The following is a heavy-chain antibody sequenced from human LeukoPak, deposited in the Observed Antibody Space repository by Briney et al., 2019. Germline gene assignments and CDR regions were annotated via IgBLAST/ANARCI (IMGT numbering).Heavy chain of an antibody. Sequence: ASVKVSCKASGYTFTSYAMHWVRQAPGQRLEWMGWINAGNGNTKYSQKFQGRVTITRDTSASTAYMELSSLRSEDTAVYYCARSRSSSWPPNAYFQHWGQGTLVTVSS. J-gene: IGHJ1*01. CDR2: INAGNGNT. D-gene: IGHD6-13*01. V-gene: IGHV1-3*01. CDR3: ARSRSSSWPPNAYFQH. CDR1: GYTFTSYA.